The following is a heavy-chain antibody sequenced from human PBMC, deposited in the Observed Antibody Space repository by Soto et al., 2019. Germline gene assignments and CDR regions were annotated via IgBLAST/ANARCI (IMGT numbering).Heavy chain of an antibody. D-gene: IGHD3-16*01. J-gene: IGHJ6*02. Sequence: QVQLVQSGAEEKKPGASVKVSCKASGYTFSSYAMHWVRQAPGQRLEWMGWINAGNGNRKYSQKFQGRVTITTDTSASTAYMELSSLRSEDTAVYYCARDGGPMDVWGQGTTVTVSS. CDR2: INAGNGNR. CDR1: GYTFSSYA. CDR3: ARDGGPMDV. V-gene: IGHV1-3*05.